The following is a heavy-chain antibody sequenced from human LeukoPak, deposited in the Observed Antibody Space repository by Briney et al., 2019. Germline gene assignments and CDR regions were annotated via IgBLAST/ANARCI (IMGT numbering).Heavy chain of an antibody. D-gene: IGHD2-15*01. CDR1: GFIFSDYV. J-gene: IGHJ4*02. Sequence: RAGGSLRLSCTASGFIFSDYVMIWVRQAPGKGLEWVSGITASGDRTYYGDSVKGRFTVSRDNSKNTVYLQMNSLRVDGTAVYYCARRDIVVIVSASDYWGQGTLVTVSS. V-gene: IGHV3-23*01. CDR3: ARRDIVVIVSASDY. CDR2: ITASGDRT.